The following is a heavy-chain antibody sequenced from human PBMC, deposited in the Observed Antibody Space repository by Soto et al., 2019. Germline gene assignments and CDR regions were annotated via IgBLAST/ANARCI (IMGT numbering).Heavy chain of an antibody. Sequence: QVQLEESGGGVVQPGRSLRLYCAASGFTFSSHGMHWVRQAPGKGLEWVAVIWYDGSNKYYVDSVKGRFTISRDNSKDMVYLQMNSLRVEDTAVYYCVRWADHRKLDPWGQGTLVTVSS. CDR1: GFTFSSHG. CDR3: VRWADHRKLDP. CDR2: IWYDGSNK. J-gene: IGHJ5*02. D-gene: IGHD6-19*01. V-gene: IGHV3-33*01.